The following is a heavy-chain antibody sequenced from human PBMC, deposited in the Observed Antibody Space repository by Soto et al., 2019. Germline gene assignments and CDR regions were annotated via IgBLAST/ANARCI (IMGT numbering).Heavy chain of an antibody. J-gene: IGHJ6*03. Sequence: EVQLVESGGGLVQPGGSLRLSCAASGFTFRTFWMHWVRQAPGTGLVWVSRIKSDGSTNYADSVKGRLTISRDNAKNTLYLQMDSLRVEDTAVYYCASDRNGYYMDVWGKGTTVPVSS. CDR3: ASDRNGYYMDV. CDR1: GFTFRTFW. V-gene: IGHV3-74*01. CDR2: IKSDGST.